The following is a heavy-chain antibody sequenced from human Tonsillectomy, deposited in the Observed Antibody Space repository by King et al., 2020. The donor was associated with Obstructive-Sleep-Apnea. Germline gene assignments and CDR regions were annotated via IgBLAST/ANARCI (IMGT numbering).Heavy chain of an antibody. D-gene: IGHD2-21*02. CDR1: NFSISSGFY. CDR3: ARVRANHDLDI. Sequence: QLQESGPGVVKPSETLSLTCTVSNFSISSGFYWGWIRQPPGRGLEWIASKHHSGSTHYNPSLKNRVTLSLDTAYDLFTLKVTSLTAADTAVYYCARVRANHDLDIWGQGTMVTVSS. J-gene: IGHJ3*02. CDR2: KHHSGST. V-gene: IGHV4-38-2*02.